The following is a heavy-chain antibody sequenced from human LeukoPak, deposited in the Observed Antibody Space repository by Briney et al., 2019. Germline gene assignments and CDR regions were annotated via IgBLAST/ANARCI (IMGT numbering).Heavy chain of an antibody. J-gene: IGHJ4*02. CDR1: GGSFSGYY. V-gene: IGHV4-34*01. Sequence: SETLSLTCAVYGGSFSGYYWSWIRQPPGKGLEWIGEINHSGSTNYNPSLKSRVTISVDTSKNQFSLKLSSVTAADTAVYYCARVWQRVTTHRSYYFDYWGQGTLVTVSS. CDR2: INHSGST. D-gene: IGHD4-17*01. CDR3: ARVWQRVTTHRSYYFDY.